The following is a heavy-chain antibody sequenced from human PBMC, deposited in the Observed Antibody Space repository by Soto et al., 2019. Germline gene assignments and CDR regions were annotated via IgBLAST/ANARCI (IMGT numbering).Heavy chain of an antibody. D-gene: IGHD3-9*01. J-gene: IGHJ5*02. CDR2: IYYSGST. CDR1: GGSISSSSYY. V-gene: IGHV4-39*07. CDR3: ARDKSVDDILTGGVFDP. Sequence: PSETLSLTCTVSGGSISSSSYYWGWIRQPPGKGLEWIGSIYYSGSTYYNPSLKSRVAISVDTSKNQFSLKLSSVTAADTAVYYCARDKSVDDILTGGVFDPWGQGTLVTVSS.